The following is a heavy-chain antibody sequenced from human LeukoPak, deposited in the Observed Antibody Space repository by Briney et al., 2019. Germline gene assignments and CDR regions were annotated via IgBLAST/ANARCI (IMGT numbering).Heavy chain of an antibody. CDR1: GFTFGDYA. D-gene: IGHD3-10*01. CDR2: IRIKAYGGTT. Sequence: PGRSLRLSCTASGFTFGDYAMSCVRQAPGKGLEWVGFIRIKAYGGTTEYAASVKGRFTISRDDSKSIAYLQMNSLKTEDTAVYYCTRPSGSYFGYDYWGQGTLVTVSS. CDR3: TRPSGSYFGYDY. V-gene: IGHV3-49*04. J-gene: IGHJ4*02.